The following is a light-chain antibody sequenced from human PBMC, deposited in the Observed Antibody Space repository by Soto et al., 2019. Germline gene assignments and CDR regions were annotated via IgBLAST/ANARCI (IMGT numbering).Light chain of an antibody. Sequence: QSVLTQSPSASGTPGQRVTISCSGSSSNIGSNYVYWYRQLPGTAPKLLIYGVTNRPSGVPDRFSGSRSGTSASLAITGLQAEDEADYYCQSFDSSLSNSWVFGGGTKLTVL. J-gene: IGLJ3*02. CDR1: SSNIGSNY. CDR2: GVT. V-gene: IGLV1-47*01. CDR3: QSFDSSLSNSWV.